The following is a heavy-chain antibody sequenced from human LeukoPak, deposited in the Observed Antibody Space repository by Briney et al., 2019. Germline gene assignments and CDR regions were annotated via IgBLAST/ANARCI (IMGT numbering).Heavy chain of an antibody. J-gene: IGHJ6*02. Sequence: GASVKVSCKASGYTFTSYGISWVRQAPGQGLEWMGWISAYNGNTNYAQKLQGRVTMTTDTSTSTVYMELRSLRSDDTAVYYCARVGHCSSTSCFIGYYYYYYGMDVWGQGTTVTVSS. CDR1: GYTFTSYG. V-gene: IGHV1-18*01. CDR2: ISAYNGNT. CDR3: ARVGHCSSTSCFIGYYYYYYGMDV. D-gene: IGHD2-2*01.